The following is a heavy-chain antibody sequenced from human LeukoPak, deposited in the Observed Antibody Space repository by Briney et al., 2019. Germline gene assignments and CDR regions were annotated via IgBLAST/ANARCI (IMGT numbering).Heavy chain of an antibody. Sequence: GGSLRLSCAASGFTFTTYWMHWVRQAPGKGLEWVGRIRSNSDGGTIDYAAPVKGRFTLSRDDSKTTLYLQMNSLQTEDTAVYYCATDFYDSTWGQGTLVTVSS. CDR2: IRSNSDGGTI. V-gene: IGHV3-15*07. CDR3: ATDFYDST. CDR1: GFTFTTYW. D-gene: IGHD3-22*01. J-gene: IGHJ5*02.